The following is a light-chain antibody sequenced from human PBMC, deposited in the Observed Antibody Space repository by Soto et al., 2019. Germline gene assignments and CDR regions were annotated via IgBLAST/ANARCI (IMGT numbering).Light chain of an antibody. CDR1: SSDVGGYNY. CDR2: DVS. J-gene: IGLJ3*02. CDR3: CSYAGSYTNWV. V-gene: IGLV2-11*01. Sequence: QSALTQPRSVSGSPGQSVTISCTGTSSDVGGYNYVSWYQQHPGKAPKLMIYDVSKRPSGVPDRFSGSKSGNTASLTISGLRAEDEADYYCCSYAGSYTNWVFGGGTKLTVL.